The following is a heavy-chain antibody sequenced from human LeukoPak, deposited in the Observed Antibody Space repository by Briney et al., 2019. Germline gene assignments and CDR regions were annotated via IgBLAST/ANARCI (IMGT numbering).Heavy chain of an antibody. J-gene: IGHJ4*02. Sequence: GGSLRLSCAASGFTFSSYWMSWVRRAPGKGLEWVANIKQDGSEKYYVDSVKGRFTISRDNAKNSLYLQMNSLRAEDTAVYYCARDGIFGPYYFDYWGQGTLVTVSS. CDR1: GFTFSSYW. CDR3: ARDGIFGPYYFDY. D-gene: IGHD2-15*01. CDR2: IKQDGSEK. V-gene: IGHV3-7*01.